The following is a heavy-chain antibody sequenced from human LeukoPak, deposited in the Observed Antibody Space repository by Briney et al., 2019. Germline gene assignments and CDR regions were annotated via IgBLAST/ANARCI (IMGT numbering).Heavy chain of an antibody. CDR3: ARQHLVWGNGYYADY. D-gene: IGHD3-22*01. J-gene: IGHJ4*02. CDR2: IKQDGSDR. V-gene: IGHV3-7*05. Sequence: PGGSLRLSCAASGFTFSNYWMSWVRQAPGKGLEWVSNIKQDGSDRYYVDSVKGRFTISRDNAKNSLYLQMNSLRAEDTAMYYCARQHLVWGNGYYADYWGQGTLVIVSS. CDR1: GFTFSNYW.